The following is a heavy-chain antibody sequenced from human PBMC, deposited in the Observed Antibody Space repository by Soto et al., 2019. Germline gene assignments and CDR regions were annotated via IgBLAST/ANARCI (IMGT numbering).Heavy chain of an antibody. CDR2: IYWDDDK. V-gene: IGHV2-5*02. CDR1: GLSLSTSGEA. CDR3: AHYVTASPAGWFDP. Sequence: QITLKESGPTLVKPTQTLTLTCSFSGLSLSTSGEAVGWIRQPPGKALEWLALIYWDDDKFLNQTLKTRLTIPKATSKNGGVLTLPKRAPVATATYSCAHYVTASPAGWFDPWGQGVLVTVSS. J-gene: IGHJ5*02. D-gene: IGHD3-10*02.